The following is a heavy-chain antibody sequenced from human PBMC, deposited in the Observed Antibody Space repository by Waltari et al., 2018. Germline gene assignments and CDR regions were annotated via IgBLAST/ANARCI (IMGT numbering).Heavy chain of an antibody. CDR3: ARDGPYDFWSGYYFHYYYGMDV. CDR1: GFTFSSYW. Sequence: EVQLVESGGGLVQPGGSLRLSCAASGFTFSSYWMHWVRQAPGKALVWVSRINSDGSSTSYADSVKGRFTISRDNAKNTLYLQMNSLRAEDTAVYYCARDGPYDFWSGYYFHYYYGMDVWGQGTTVTVSS. V-gene: IGHV3-74*01. CDR2: INSDGSST. J-gene: IGHJ6*02. D-gene: IGHD3-3*01.